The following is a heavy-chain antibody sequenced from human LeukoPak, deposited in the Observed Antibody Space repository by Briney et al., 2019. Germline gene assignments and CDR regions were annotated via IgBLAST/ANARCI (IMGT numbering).Heavy chain of an antibody. Sequence: GGSLRLSCAASGFTVSSNYMGWVRQAPGKGLEWVSLTYSDGSIHYADSLKGRFTVSRDNSETSLYLQMNTLRVDDTAVYYCARGEKGIGAAFDIWGQGTMVTVSS. CDR3: ARGEKGIGAAFDI. V-gene: IGHV3-53*01. CDR2: TYSDGSI. D-gene: IGHD3-16*01. CDR1: GFTVSSNY. J-gene: IGHJ3*02.